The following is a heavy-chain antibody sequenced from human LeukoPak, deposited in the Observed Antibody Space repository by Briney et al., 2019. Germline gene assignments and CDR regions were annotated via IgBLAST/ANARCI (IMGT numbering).Heavy chain of an antibody. D-gene: IGHD1-14*01. V-gene: IGHV4-34*01. CDR1: GGSFSGYY. Sequence: SETLSLTCAVYGGSFSGYYWSWIRQPPGKGLEWIGEINHSGSTNYNPSFKSRVTISVDTSKNQFSLKLSSVTAADTAVYYCARGRGRRGYYFDYWGQGTLVTVSS. CDR3: ARGRGRRGYYFDY. CDR2: INHSGST. J-gene: IGHJ4*02.